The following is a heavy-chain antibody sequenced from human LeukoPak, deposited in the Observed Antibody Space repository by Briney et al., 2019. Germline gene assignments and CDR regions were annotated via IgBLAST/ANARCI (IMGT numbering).Heavy chain of an antibody. V-gene: IGHV3-20*04. CDR1: GFTFDDYG. CDR2: INWNGGST. D-gene: IGHD1-26*01. CDR3: ARDPYSGSYGDYYYYYMDV. J-gene: IGHJ6*03. Sequence: PGGSLRLSCAASGFTFDDYGMSWVRQAPGKGLEWVSGINWNGGSTYYADSVKGRFTISRDNSKNTLYLQMNSLRAEDTAVYYCARDPYSGSYGDYYYYYMDVWGKGTTVTISS.